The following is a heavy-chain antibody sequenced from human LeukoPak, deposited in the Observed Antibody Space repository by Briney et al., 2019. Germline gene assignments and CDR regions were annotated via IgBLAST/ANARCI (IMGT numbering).Heavy chain of an antibody. J-gene: IGHJ4*02. Sequence: ASVRVSCHTSDYTFTDYDITWVRQAPGQGLEWMGRVSPYNGNTYYSQRFQDRVTITKDTSTGTAYMDLRNLRTDDTAMYYCARNGRVRRVVKDLFEYWGQGTLVAVSS. CDR3: ARNGRVRRVVKDLFEY. V-gene: IGHV1-18*01. CDR1: DYTFTDYD. D-gene: IGHD3-10*01. CDR2: VSPYNGNT.